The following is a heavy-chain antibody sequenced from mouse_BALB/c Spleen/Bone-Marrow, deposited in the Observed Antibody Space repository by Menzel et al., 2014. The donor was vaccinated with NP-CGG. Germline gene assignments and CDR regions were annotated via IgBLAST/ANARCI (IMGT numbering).Heavy chain of an antibody. CDR1: GYSITSGYG. CDR2: IHYRGST. V-gene: IGHV3-1*02. D-gene: IGHD1-1*01. CDR3: TRETTAVADFDY. J-gene: IGHJ2*01. Sequence: EVKLQESGPDLVKPSQSLSLTCTVTGYSITSGYGWHWIRQLPGNKLEWMGYIHYRGSTDYSPSLKSRISITRDTSKNQFSLQLNSVTTEDTATYYCTRETTAVADFDYWGQGATLTVTS.